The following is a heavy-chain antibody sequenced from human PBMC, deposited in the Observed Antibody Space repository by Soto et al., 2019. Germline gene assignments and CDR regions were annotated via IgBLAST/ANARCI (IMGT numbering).Heavy chain of an antibody. J-gene: IGHJ4*02. V-gene: IGHV1-18*04. CDR1: GYPFSSYG. CDR3: ARAHDMLATSLDY. Sequence: QVQLVQSGVEVKRPGASVKVSCTTSGYPFSSYGFTWVRQAPGQGLEWLGWISTYNGNTKYAQEHQGRFSPTATTATRTAYMELRSLRFDDTGVYFCARAHDMLATSLDYCRQGTLVTVS. D-gene: IGHD3-9*01. CDR2: ISTYNGNT.